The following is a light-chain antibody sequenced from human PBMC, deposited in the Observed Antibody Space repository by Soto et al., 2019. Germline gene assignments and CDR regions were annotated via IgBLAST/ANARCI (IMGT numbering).Light chain of an antibody. V-gene: IGKV1-27*01. Sequence: DIQMTQSPPSLSASVGDRVTITCRASQVIGNRLAWYQQNPGKVPKLLIYAASTLQSGVPFRFSGSGSGTDFTLTISSLQPEDVATYYCQNYNSAPWTFGQGTKVEIK. CDR1: QVIGNR. J-gene: IGKJ1*01. CDR2: AAS. CDR3: QNYNSAPWT.